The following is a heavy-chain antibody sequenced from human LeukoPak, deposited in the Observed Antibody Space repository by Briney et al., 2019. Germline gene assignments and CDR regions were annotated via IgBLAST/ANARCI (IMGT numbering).Heavy chain of an antibody. CDR1: GFNFNDYA. D-gene: IGHD1/OR15-1a*01. CDR3: ARTSGYYEL. CDR2: ISGSGAYT. J-gene: IGHJ2*01. Sequence: GGSLRLSCATTGFNFNDYAMNWVGQAPGKGLEWVAGISGSGAYTYYAHSVKGRFTISRDNSKNTVYLQMNSLRAEDTAVYYCARTSGYYELWGRGTLVSVSS. V-gene: IGHV3-23*01.